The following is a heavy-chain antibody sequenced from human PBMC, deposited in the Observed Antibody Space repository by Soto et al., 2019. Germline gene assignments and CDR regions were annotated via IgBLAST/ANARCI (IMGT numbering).Heavy chain of an antibody. CDR1: GFTFTSCD. Sequence: ASVKVCCEACGFTFTSCDIKWVRQATGQGLEWMGWMNPNSGNTGYAQKFQGRVTMTRNTSISTAYMELSSLRSEDTAVYYCARGSTEDPFDPWGQGTLVTASS. V-gene: IGHV1-8*01. CDR3: ARGSTEDPFDP. CDR2: MNPNSGNT. D-gene: IGHD2-15*01. J-gene: IGHJ5*02.